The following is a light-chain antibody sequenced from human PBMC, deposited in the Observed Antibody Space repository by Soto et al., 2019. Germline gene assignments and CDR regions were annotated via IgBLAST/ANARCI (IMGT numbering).Light chain of an antibody. Sequence: DIQMTQSPSSRYASFAYRFTMTCLASHNIGRFLNWYQQKGGNAPKLLIYGTSNLASGVPLRFRGGGSGTDFTLTISTLQPEDFATYYCQQSFNPPLTFGQGTKVDIK. CDR3: QQSFNPPLT. J-gene: IGKJ1*01. V-gene: IGKV1-39*01. CDR1: HNIGRF. CDR2: GTS.